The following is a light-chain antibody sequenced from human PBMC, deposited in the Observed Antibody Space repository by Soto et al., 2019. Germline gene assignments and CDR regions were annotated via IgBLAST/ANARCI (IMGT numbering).Light chain of an antibody. Sequence: QSALTQPASVSGSPGQSITVSCTGTSTDVGGYNFVTWYQQHPDKAPKLMIFDVSKRPSGVSNRFSGSKSGNTASLTISGLQAEDEADYYCCSYATGRPWVFGGGTKLTVL. CDR2: DVS. J-gene: IGLJ3*02. CDR3: CSYATGRPWV. CDR1: STDVGGYNF. V-gene: IGLV2-23*02.